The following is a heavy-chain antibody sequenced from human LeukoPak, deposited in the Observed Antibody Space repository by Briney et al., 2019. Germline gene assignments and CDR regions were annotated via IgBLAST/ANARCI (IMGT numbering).Heavy chain of an antibody. CDR1: GFTFSSYW. J-gene: IGHJ2*01. CDR3: ARGLGRWLQSLWYFDL. CDR2: IKQDGSEK. Sequence: PGGSLRLSCAASGFTFSSYWMSWVRQAPGKGLEWVANIKQDGSEKYYVDSVKGRFTISRDNAKNSLYLQMNSLRAEDTAVYYCARGLGRWLQSLWYFDLWGRGTLVTVSS. D-gene: IGHD5-24*01. V-gene: IGHV3-7*01.